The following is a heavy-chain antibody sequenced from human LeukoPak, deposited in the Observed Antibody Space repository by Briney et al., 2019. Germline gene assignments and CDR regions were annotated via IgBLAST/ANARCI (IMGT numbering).Heavy chain of an antibody. J-gene: IGHJ3*02. CDR2: IHYSGNT. D-gene: IGHD5-24*01. CDR1: AGSISSGGYY. Sequence: PSETLSLTCTVSAGSISSGGYYWTWIRQHPGGGLEWIGYIHYSGNTYYNPSLKSRVTISVDTSKNQFALNLSSVTAADTAVYYCARDLIDGYNRVAFDIWGQGTVVTVSS. CDR3: ARDLIDGYNRVAFDI. V-gene: IGHV4-31*03.